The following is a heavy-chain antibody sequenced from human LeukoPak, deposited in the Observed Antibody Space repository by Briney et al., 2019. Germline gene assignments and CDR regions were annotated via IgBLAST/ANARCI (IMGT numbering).Heavy chain of an antibody. CDR3: ARAPSGFTYGPGDH. D-gene: IGHD5-18*01. J-gene: IGHJ4*02. CDR2: ISTYDGDA. CDR1: GYSFTSYG. V-gene: IGHV1-18*01. Sequence: ASVKVSCKASGYSFTSYGITWVRQAPGQGLEWMGWISTYDGDANYAQQLQGRVTMTTDTSTITAHMELRSLRSDDTAVYYRARAPSGFTYGPGDHWGQGTLVTVSS.